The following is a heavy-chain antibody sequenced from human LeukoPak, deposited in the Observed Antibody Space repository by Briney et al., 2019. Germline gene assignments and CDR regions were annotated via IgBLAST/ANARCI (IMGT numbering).Heavy chain of an antibody. J-gene: IGHJ4*02. CDR1: GGSFSGYY. D-gene: IGHD3-22*01. CDR3: AKGSYYDSSGSFYFDY. Sequence: ETLSLTCAVYGGSFSGYYWSWIRQPPGKGLEWVSGISGSGDNTYYADSVKGRFTISRDNSKNTLYVQVNSLGTEDTAAYYCAKGSYYDSSGSFYFDYWGQGTLVTVSS. V-gene: IGHV3-23*01. CDR2: ISGSGDNT.